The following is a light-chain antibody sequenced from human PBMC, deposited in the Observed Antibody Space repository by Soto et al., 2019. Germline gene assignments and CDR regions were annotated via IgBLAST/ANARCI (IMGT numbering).Light chain of an antibody. CDR3: AASDDILNGDV. V-gene: IGLV1-44*01. CDR1: SSNIGSNT. Sequence: QPVLTQPPSASGTPGLRVRISCSGSSSNIGSNTLNWYPQLPGTAPKLLIYSNNQRPSGFPERFFGSKSGTSASLAMSGLHSEDQADYYCAASDDILNGDVFGTGTKVTVL. J-gene: IGLJ1*01. CDR2: SNN.